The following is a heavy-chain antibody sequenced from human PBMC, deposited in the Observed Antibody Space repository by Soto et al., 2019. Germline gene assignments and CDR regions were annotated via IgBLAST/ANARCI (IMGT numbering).Heavy chain of an antibody. Sequence: SETLSLTCAVSGGSFSGDLWTWIRQTPGKGLEWIGEVNHSTGTKYNPSLKSRVTISVDMSKKQFSLKLGSLTAADTGVYYCAFRYDFYYGFDVWGQGTTVTVSS. J-gene: IGHJ6*02. CDR1: GGSFSGDL. V-gene: IGHV4-34*01. CDR2: VNHSTGT. CDR3: AFRYDFYYGFDV.